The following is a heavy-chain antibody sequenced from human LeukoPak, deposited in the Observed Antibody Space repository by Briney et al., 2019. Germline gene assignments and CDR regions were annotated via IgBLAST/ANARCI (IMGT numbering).Heavy chain of an antibody. J-gene: IGHJ4*02. D-gene: IGHD6-13*01. CDR2: IKQDGSEK. V-gene: IGHV3-7*01. Sequence: PGGSLRLSCAASGFTFSSYWMSWVHQAPGKGLEWVANIKQDGSEKYYVDSVKGLFTISRDNAKNSLYLQMNSLRAEDTAVYYCARDAVTGYSIGWYKPFPFDYWGQGTLVTVSS. CDR1: GFTFSSYW. CDR3: ARDAVTGYSIGWYKPFPFDY.